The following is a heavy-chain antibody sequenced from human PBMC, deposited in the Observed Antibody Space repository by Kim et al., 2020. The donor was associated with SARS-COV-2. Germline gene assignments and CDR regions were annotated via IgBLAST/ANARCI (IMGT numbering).Heavy chain of an antibody. J-gene: IGHJ6*02. CDR3: AVIAVAGFFYGMDV. D-gene: IGHD6-19*01. V-gene: IGHV3-53*01. Sequence: DSVKGRLTISRDNPKNTLYLQMNSLRAEDTAIYYCAVIAVAGFFYGMDVWGQGTTVTVSS.